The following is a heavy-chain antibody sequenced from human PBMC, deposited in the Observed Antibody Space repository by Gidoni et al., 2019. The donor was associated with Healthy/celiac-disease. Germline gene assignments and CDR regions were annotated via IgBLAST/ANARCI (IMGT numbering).Heavy chain of an antibody. Sequence: QLQLQESGPGLVKPSETLSLTCTVSGGSIRSSSYYWGWIRQPPGKGLEWIGSIYYSGSTYYNPSLKSRVTISVDTSKNQFSLKLSSVTAADTAVYYCARRNSDYGYCSGGSCFDYWGQGTLVTVSS. CDR1: GGSIRSSSYY. CDR2: IYYSGST. J-gene: IGHJ4*02. V-gene: IGHV4-39*01. CDR3: ARRNSDYGYCSGGSCFDY. D-gene: IGHD2-15*01.